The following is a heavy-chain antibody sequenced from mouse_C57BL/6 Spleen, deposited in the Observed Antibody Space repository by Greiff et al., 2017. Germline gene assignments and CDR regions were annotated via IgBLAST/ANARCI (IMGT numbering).Heavy chain of an antibody. CDR3: ASYYGSSYWYFDV. Sequence: DVKLVESGGGLVKPGGSLKLSCAASGFTFSSYAMSWVRQTPEKRLEWVATISDGWSYTYYPDNVKGRFTITRDNAKNNLYLQMSHLKSEDTAMYYCASYYGSSYWYFDVWNTGTTVTVSS. CDR2: ISDGWSYT. D-gene: IGHD1-1*01. J-gene: IGHJ1*03. CDR1: GFTFSSYA. V-gene: IGHV5-4*03.